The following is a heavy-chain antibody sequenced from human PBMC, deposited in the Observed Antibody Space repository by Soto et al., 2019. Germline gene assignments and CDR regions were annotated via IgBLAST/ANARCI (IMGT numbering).Heavy chain of an antibody. D-gene: IGHD6-13*01. CDR2: ISAYNGNT. Sequence: QVQLVRSGAEVRKPGASVKASCRASGYTFTSYGISWLRQAPGQGLEWRGWISAYNGNTNYAQKLQGRVTMTTDTSTSTAYMELRSLRSDDTAVYYCARAPRGIAVSYYFDYWGQGTLVTVSS. CDR1: GYTFTSYG. J-gene: IGHJ4*02. V-gene: IGHV1-18*04. CDR3: ARAPRGIAVSYYFDY.